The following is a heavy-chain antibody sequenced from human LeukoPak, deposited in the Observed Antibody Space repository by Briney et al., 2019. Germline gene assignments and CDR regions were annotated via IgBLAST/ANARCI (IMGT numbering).Heavy chain of an antibody. V-gene: IGHV2-70*11. CDR1: GFSLSTSGMC. D-gene: IGHD2-15*01. CDR3: ARRYCSGGSCYSEYDYFDY. Sequence: RESGPALVKPTQTLTLTCTFSGFSLSTSGMCVSWIRQPPGKALEWLARIYWDDDKYYSTSLKTRLTISKDTSKNQVVLTMTNIDPVDTATYYCARRYCSGGSCYSEYDYFDYWGQGTLVTVSS. J-gene: IGHJ4*02. CDR2: IYWDDDK.